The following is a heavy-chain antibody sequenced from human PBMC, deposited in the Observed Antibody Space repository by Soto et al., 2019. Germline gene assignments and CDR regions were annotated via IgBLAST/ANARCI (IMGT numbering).Heavy chain of an antibody. D-gene: IGHD2-2*01. Sequence: SETLSLTCAVYGGSFSGYYWSWIRQPPGKGLEWIGEINHSGSTNYNPSLKSRVTISVDTSKNQFSLKLSSVTAADTAVYYCARDGGVYCSSTSCYSFGAGYFDYWGQGTLVTVS. CDR2: INHSGST. J-gene: IGHJ4*02. CDR3: ARDGGVYCSSTSCYSFGAGYFDY. V-gene: IGHV4-34*01. CDR1: GGSFSGYY.